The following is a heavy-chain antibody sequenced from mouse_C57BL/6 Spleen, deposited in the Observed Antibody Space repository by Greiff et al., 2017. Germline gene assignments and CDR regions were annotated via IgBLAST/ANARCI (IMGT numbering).Heavy chain of an antibody. CDR3: ARPIYGRQYYFDY. CDR1: GFNIKNTY. CDR2: IDPANGNT. Sequence: EVQLQQSVAELVRPGASVKLSCTASGFNIKNTYMHWVKQRPEQGLEWIGRIDPANGNTKYAPKVQGKATITADTSTNTAYLKLSSLTSEDTAIYYCARPIYGRQYYFDYWGQGTTLTVSS. D-gene: IGHD1-1*01. J-gene: IGHJ2*01. V-gene: IGHV14-3*01.